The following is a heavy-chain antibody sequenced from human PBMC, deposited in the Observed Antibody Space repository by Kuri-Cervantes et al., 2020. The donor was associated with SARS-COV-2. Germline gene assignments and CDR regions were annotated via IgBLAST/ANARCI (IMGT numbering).Heavy chain of an antibody. CDR1: GFNLREYY. J-gene: IGHJ4*02. CDR2: LSCSGGST. D-gene: IGHD6-13*01. CDR3: AKDVIAAAHQPALTQDDY. Sequence: ESLKLSRAASGFNLREYYLSWIRQAPGKGLDWVSALSCSGGSTYYADSVKGRFTITRDNSKNTLYLQMNSLRAEDTAVYYCAKDVIAAAHQPALTQDDYWGQGTLVTVSS. V-gene: IGHV3-23*01.